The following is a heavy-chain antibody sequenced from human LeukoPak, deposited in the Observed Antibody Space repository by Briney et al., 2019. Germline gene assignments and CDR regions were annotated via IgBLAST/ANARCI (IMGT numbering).Heavy chain of an antibody. J-gene: IGHJ4*02. Sequence: PSETLSLTCTVSGGSISRYYWSWIRQPPGKGLEWIGYIYYSGSTNYNPSLKSRVTISVDTSKNQFSLKLSSVTAADTAVYYCARYGSGSYSYYFDYWGQGTLVTVSS. V-gene: IGHV4-59*01. CDR1: GGSISRYY. CDR2: IYYSGST. CDR3: ARYGSGSYSYYFDY. D-gene: IGHD3-10*01.